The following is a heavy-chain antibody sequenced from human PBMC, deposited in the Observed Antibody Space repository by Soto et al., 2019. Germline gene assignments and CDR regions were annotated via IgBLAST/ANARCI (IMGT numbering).Heavy chain of an antibody. J-gene: IGHJ4*02. V-gene: IGHV4-39*01. CDR1: GGSISSSNYY. D-gene: IGHD2-21*01. Sequence: PSETLSLTCTVSGGSISSSNYYWGWIRQPPGKGLEWIGNIYYSGITYYNPSLKNRVTISVDTSKNQVSLKLSSVTAADTAVYYCARRHISPLFAYWGQGTLVTVSS. CDR3: ARRHISPLFAY. CDR2: IYYSGIT.